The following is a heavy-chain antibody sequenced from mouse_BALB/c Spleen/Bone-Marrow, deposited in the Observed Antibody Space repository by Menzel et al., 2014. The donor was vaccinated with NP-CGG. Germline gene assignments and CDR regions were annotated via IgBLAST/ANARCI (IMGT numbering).Heavy chain of an antibody. J-gene: IGHJ2*01. D-gene: IGHD2-3*01. Sequence: EVQGVESGGGLVQPGGSLKLSCAASGFDFRRYWMSWVRQAPGKGLEWIGEINPESSTINYTPSLKDKFIIPRDNAKNTLYLQMSKVRSEDTALYYCARLGYYGYFVDWGQGTTLTVSS. V-gene: IGHV4-1*02. CDR2: INPESSTI. CDR1: GFDFRRYW. CDR3: ARLGYYGYFVD.